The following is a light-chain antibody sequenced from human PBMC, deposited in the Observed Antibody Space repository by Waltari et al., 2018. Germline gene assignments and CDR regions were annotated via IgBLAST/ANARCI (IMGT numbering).Light chain of an antibody. J-gene: IGLJ3*02. CDR1: STYFGAHKY. CDR3: SSRTTSITWV. Sequence: QPALTQPASVSGSPGQSITISCSGSSTYFGAHKYVPWYQQHPGRAPKVVIYDVTKMPSGISDRFSGSKSDSAASLTISGLQPEDEADYYCSSRTTSITWVFGGGTKLTVL. V-gene: IGLV2-14*03. CDR2: DVT.